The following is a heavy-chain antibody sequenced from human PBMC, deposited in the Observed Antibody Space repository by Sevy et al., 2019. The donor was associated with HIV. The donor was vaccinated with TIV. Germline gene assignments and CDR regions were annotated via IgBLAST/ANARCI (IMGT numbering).Heavy chain of an antibody. CDR2: ISYDGSNK. D-gene: IGHD4-17*01. CDR1: GFTLSSYG. CDR3: AKDTSDYGDYGGTYYFGMDV. Sequence: GGSLRLSCAASGFTLSSYGMHWVRQAPGKGLEWVAVISYDGSNKYYADSVKGRFTISRDNSKNTLYLQMNSLRAEDTAVYYCAKDTSDYGDYGGTYYFGMDVWGQGTTVTVSS. V-gene: IGHV3-30*18. J-gene: IGHJ6*02.